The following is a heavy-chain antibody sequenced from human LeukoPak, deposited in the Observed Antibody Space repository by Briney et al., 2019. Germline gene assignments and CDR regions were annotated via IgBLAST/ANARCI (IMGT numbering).Heavy chain of an antibody. J-gene: IGHJ4*02. CDR3: AHGWELLTEYYFDY. D-gene: IGHD1-26*01. V-gene: IGHV2-5*01. CDR1: GFSLRTSGVG. CDR2: IYWNDDK. Sequence: SGPTLVNPTQTLTLTCTFSGFSLRTSGVGVGWIRQPPGKALEWLALIYWNDDKRYSPSLKSRLTITKDTSKNQVVLTMTNMDPVDTATYYCAHGWELLTEYYFDYWGQGTLVTVSS.